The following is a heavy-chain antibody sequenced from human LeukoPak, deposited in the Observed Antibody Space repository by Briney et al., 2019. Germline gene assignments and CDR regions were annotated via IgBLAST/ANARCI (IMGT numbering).Heavy chain of an antibody. CDR3: AKDNGAAAGRYFDY. Sequence: GRSLRLSCAASGFTFSSYGMHWVRQAPGKGLEWVAVISYDGSNKYFADSVKGRFTISRDNSKNTLYLQMHSLRAEDTAVYYCAKDNGAAAGRYFDYWGQGTLVTVSS. CDR2: ISYDGSNK. J-gene: IGHJ4*02. D-gene: IGHD6-13*01. CDR1: GFTFSSYG. V-gene: IGHV3-30*18.